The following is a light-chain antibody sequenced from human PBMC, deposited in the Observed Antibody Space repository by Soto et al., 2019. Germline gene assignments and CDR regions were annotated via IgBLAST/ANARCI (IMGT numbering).Light chain of an antibody. CDR3: QQYGRTSWT. V-gene: IGKV3-20*01. CDR2: GAS. J-gene: IGKJ1*01. CDR1: QSVSTNF. Sequence: EIVLTQSPGTLSLSPGEGATLSCRASQSVSTNFFAWYQQKPGQAPRLLIYGASTRATGIPARFSGSGSGPDFTLTISRLEPEDFAVYYCQQYGRTSWTFGQGTKVEIK.